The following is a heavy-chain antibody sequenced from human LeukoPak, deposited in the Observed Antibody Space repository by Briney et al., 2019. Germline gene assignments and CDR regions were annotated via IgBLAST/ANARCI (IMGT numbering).Heavy chain of an antibody. CDR3: ARDRLHTYSSSIGAFDI. CDR2: IYYSGST. D-gene: IGHD6-6*01. V-gene: IGHV4-59*01. Sequence: PSETLPLTCTVSGGSISSYYWSWIRQPPGKGLEWIGYIYYSGSTNYNPSLKSRVTISVDTSKNQFSLKLSSVTAADTAVYYCARDRLHTYSSSIGAFDIWGQGTMVTVSS. J-gene: IGHJ3*02. CDR1: GGSISSYY.